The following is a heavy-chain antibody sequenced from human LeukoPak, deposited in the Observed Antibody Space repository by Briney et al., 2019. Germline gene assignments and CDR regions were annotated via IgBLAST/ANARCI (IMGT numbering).Heavy chain of an antibody. CDR1: GGSISSSSYY. CDR2: IYYSGST. J-gene: IGHJ5*02. Sequence: PSETLSLTCTVSGGSISSSSYYWGWIRQPPGKGLEWIGSIYYSGSTYYNPSLKSRVTISVDTSKNQFSLKLSSVTAADTAVYYCARATIFGVVIKKNNWFDPWGQGTLVTVSS. D-gene: IGHD3-3*01. CDR3: ARATIFGVVIKKNNWFDP. V-gene: IGHV4-39*07.